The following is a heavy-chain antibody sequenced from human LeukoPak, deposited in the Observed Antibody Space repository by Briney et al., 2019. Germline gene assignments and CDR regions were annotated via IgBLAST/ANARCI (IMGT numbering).Heavy chain of an antibody. CDR3: AKIPPMMYCGGDCYEEYFQH. CDR1: GFTFSSYA. Sequence: GGPLRLSCAASGFTFSSYAMSWVRQAPGKGLEWVSAISGSGGSTYYADSGKGRFTISRDNSKNTLYLQMNSLRAEDTAVYYCAKIPPMMYCGGDCYEEYFQHWGQGTLVTVSS. V-gene: IGHV3-23*01. D-gene: IGHD2-21*01. J-gene: IGHJ1*01. CDR2: ISGSGGST.